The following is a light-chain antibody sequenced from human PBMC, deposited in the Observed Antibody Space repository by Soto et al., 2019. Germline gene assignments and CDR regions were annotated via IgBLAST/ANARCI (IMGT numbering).Light chain of an antibody. CDR3: HDYANSLVT. J-gene: IGKJ1*01. V-gene: IGKV3-20*01. Sequence: EIVLTQSPGTLSLSPGERDTLSCRASQSVSSSQLAWYQQKPGQAPRLLIYGASSSATGIPDRFSGSGSGTDFALSISRMEPEDFAVYYCHDYANSLVTFGQGTKVEI. CDR2: GAS. CDR1: QSVSSSQ.